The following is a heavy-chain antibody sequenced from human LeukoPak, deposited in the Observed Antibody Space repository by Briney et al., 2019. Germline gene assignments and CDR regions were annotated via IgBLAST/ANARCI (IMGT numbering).Heavy chain of an antibody. CDR2: ISYDGSNK. D-gene: IGHD6-13*01. V-gene: IGHV3-30*04. J-gene: IGHJ4*02. CDR3: ARDLDSSSSYYFDY. CDR1: GFTFSSYA. Sequence: GGSLRLSCAASGFTFSSYAMHWVRQAPGKGLEWVAVISYDGSNKYYADSVKGRFTISRDNSKNTLYLQMNSLRAEDTAVYYCARDLDSSSSYYFDYWGQGTLVTVSS.